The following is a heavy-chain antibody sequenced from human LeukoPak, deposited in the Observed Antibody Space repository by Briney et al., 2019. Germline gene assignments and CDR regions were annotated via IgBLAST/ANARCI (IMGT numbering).Heavy chain of an antibody. CDR3: ARDITSLSASFDY. CDR2: ISSSGSTI. CDR1: GFTFSDYY. J-gene: IGHJ4*02. Sequence: GGSLRLSCAASGFTFSDYYMSWIRQAPGKGLEWVSYISSSGSTIYYADSVKGRFTISRDNAKNSLCLQMNSLRAEDTAVYYCARDITSLSASFDYWGQGTLVTVSS. V-gene: IGHV3-11*01. D-gene: IGHD3-10*01.